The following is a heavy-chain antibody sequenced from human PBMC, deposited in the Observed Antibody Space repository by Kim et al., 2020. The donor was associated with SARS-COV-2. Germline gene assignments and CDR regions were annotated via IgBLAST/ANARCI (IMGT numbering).Heavy chain of an antibody. CDR3: ARVDIVATYSYSSGPHFDY. D-gene: IGHD5-12*01. CDR2: INPNSGGT. Sequence: ASVKVSCKASGYTFTGYYMHWVRQAPGQGLEWMGWINPNSGGTNYAQKFQDRVTMTRDTSISTAYMELSRLRSDDTAVYYCARVDIVATYSYSSGPHFDYWGQGTLVTVSS. CDR1: GYTFTGYY. V-gene: IGHV1-2*02. J-gene: IGHJ4*02.